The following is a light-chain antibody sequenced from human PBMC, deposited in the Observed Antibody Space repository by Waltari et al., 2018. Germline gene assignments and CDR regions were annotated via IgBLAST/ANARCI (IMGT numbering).Light chain of an antibody. Sequence: SVLTQPPSATGSPGQSATIPCTGTNSDVGAYTYVSCYQHQPGQVPKLLIYEVTKRPSGVPDRFSGSKSGNTASLTVSELQADDEADYYCSSYAHNNHFVFGTGTKVTVL. V-gene: IGLV2-8*01. CDR3: SSYAHNNHFV. J-gene: IGLJ1*01. CDR1: NSDVGAYTY. CDR2: EVT.